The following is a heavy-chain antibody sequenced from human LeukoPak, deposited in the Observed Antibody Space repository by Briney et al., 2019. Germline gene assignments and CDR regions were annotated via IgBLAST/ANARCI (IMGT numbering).Heavy chain of an antibody. V-gene: IGHV3-30*18. D-gene: IGHD6-19*01. J-gene: IGHJ4*02. CDR3: AKVALTGYSSGWLDY. CDR1: GFTFSSYG. CDR2: VSYDGSNK. Sequence: PGGSLRLSCAASGFTFSSYGMHWVRQAPGKGLEWVAVVSYDGSNKYYADSVEGRFTISRDNSKNTLYLQMNSLRAEDTAVYYCAKVALTGYSSGWLDYWGQGTLVTVSS.